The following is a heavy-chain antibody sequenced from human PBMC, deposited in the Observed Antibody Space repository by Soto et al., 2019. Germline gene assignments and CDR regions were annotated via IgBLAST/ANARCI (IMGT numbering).Heavy chain of an antibody. CDR3: AKAPHIVVVPAAMYY. Sequence: GGSLRLSCAASGFTFSSYGMHWVRQAPGKGLEWVAVISYDGSNKYYADSVKGRFIISRDNSKNTLYLQMNSLRAEDTAVYYCAKAPHIVVVPAAMYYWGQGTLVTVSS. D-gene: IGHD2-2*01. CDR2: ISYDGSNK. J-gene: IGHJ4*02. CDR1: GFTFSSYG. V-gene: IGHV3-30*18.